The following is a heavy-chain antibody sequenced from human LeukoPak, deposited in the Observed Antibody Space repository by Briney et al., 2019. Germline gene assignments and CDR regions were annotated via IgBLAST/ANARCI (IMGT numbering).Heavy chain of an antibody. CDR2: IYYSDST. V-gene: IGHV4-59*11. CDR3: ARVEMATSNDY. Sequence: PSETLSLTCTVSGGSISSHYWSWIRQPPGKGLEWIGYIYYSDSTNYNPSLKSRVTISVDTSRDQFSLNLSSVTAADTAVYYCARVEMATSNDYWGQGTLVTASS. D-gene: IGHD5-24*01. CDR1: GGSISSHY. J-gene: IGHJ4*02.